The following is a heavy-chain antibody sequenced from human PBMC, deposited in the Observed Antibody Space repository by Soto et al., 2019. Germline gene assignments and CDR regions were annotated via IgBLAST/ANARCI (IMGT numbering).Heavy chain of an antibody. CDR3: ARSQGGPSPSSSWYNWFDP. CDR2: IYYSGST. D-gene: IGHD6-13*01. Sequence: SETLSLTCTVSGGSISSYYWSWIRQPPGKGLEWIGYIYYSGSTNYNPSLKSRVTISVDTSKNQFSLKLSSVTAADTAVYYCARSQGGPSPSSSWYNWFDPWGQGTLVTVSS. V-gene: IGHV4-59*01. J-gene: IGHJ5*02. CDR1: GGSISSYY.